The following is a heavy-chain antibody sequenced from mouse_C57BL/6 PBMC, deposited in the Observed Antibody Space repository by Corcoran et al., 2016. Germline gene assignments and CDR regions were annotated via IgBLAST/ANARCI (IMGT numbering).Heavy chain of an antibody. CDR3: ARGNDGYYVFAY. Sequence: EVQLQQSGAELVRPGASVKLSCTASGFNIKDYYMHWVKQRPEQGLEWIGRIDPEDGDTEYAPKFQGKATMTADTSSNTAYLQLRSLTSEDSAVYYCARGNDGYYVFAYWGQGTLVTVSA. CDR1: GFNIKDYY. CDR2: IDPEDGDT. J-gene: IGHJ3*01. V-gene: IGHV14-1*01. D-gene: IGHD2-3*01.